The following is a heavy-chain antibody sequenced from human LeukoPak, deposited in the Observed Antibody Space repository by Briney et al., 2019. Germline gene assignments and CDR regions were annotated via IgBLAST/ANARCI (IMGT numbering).Heavy chain of an antibody. J-gene: IGHJ6*02. CDR3: ARVAVVTATSYYYYYGMDV. V-gene: IGHV4-34*01. Sequence: GSLRLSCAASGFTFSSYWMSWIRQPPGKGLEWIGEINHSGSTNYNPSLKSRVTISVDTSKNQFSLKLSSVTAADTAVYYCARVAVVTATSYYYYYGMDVWGQGTTVTVSS. CDR2: INHSGST. CDR1: GFTFSSYW. D-gene: IGHD2-21*02.